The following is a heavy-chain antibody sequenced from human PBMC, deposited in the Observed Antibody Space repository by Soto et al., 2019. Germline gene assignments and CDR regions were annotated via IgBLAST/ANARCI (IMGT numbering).Heavy chain of an antibody. CDR3: ARSYSGTFYGYDT. CDR2: VFYTGST. V-gene: IGHV4-59*01. Sequence: PSETLSLTCTVSVGSIISYHWSWIRQSPGKGLEWIGYVFYTGSTKYNPALKRRVTISVDTSKNQFSLKLSSVSAADTGLYYCARSYSGTFYGYDTWGQGILVTVSS. D-gene: IGHD1-26*01. CDR1: VGSIISYH. J-gene: IGHJ5*02.